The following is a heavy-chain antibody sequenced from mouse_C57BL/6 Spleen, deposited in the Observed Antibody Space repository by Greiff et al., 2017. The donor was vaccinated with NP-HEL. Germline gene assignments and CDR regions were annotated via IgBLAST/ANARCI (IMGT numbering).Heavy chain of an antibody. D-gene: IGHD1-1*01. Sequence: EVQLQQSGPELVKPGASVKISCKASGYSFTGYYMNWVKQSPEKSLEWIGEINPSTGGTTYNQKFKGKATLTVDTSSSTAYMQLSSLTSEDSAVYYCAGGDYGSSYGFAYWGQGTLVTVSA. CDR1: GYSFTGYY. CDR2: INPSTGGT. V-gene: IGHV1-42*01. J-gene: IGHJ3*01. CDR3: AGGDYGSSYGFAY.